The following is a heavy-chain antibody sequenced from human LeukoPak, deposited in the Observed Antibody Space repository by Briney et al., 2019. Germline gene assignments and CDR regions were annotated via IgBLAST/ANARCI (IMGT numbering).Heavy chain of an antibody. V-gene: IGHV4-39*07. CDR1: GGSISSSSYY. Sequence: PSETLSLTCTVSGGSISSSSYYWGWIRQPPGKGLEWIGSIYYSGSTYYNPSLKSRVTISVDTSKNQFSLKLSPVTAADTAVYYCARARGWLLPRNYFDYWGQGTLVTVSS. CDR3: ARARGWLLPRNYFDY. J-gene: IGHJ4*02. CDR2: IYYSGST. D-gene: IGHD3-22*01.